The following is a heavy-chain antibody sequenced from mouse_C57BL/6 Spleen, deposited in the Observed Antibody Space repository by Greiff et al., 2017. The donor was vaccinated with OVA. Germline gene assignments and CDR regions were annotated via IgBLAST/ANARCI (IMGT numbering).Heavy chain of an antibody. J-gene: IGHJ1*03. CDR3: ARGSRQWYFDV. Sequence: QVQLQQPGPELVKPGASVKLSCKASGYTFTSYWMHWVKQRPGQGLEWIGEIDPSDSYTNYNQKFKGKATLTVDTSSSTASMQLSSLTAEDSAVYVCARGSRQWYFDVWGTGTTVTVSS. V-gene: IGHV1-50*01. CDR1: GYTFTSYW. D-gene: IGHD2-4*01. CDR2: IDPSDSYT.